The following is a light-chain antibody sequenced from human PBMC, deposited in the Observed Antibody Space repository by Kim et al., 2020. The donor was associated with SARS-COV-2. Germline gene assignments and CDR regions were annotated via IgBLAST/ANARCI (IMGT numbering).Light chain of an antibody. V-gene: IGLV3-19*01. J-gene: IGLJ2*01. CDR3: NSRDNSDNHVL. CDR1: SLRSYY. CDR2: GKN. Sequence: ALGQTVRITCQGDSLRSYYATSYQQKPGQAPLLVIYGKNNLPSGIPDRFSGSSSGSTASLTITGAQAEDEADYYCNSRDNSDNHVLFGGGTRLTVL.